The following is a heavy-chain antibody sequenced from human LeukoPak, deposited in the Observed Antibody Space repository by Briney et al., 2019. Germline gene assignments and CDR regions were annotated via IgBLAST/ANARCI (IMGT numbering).Heavy chain of an antibody. Sequence: SVKVSCKASGGTFSSYAISWVRQAPGQGLEWMGGIIPIFGTANYAQKFQGRVTITTDESTSTAYMELSSLRSEYTAVYYCARVSVGATTSAFDYWGQGTLVTVSS. CDR1: GGTFSSYA. D-gene: IGHD1-26*01. J-gene: IGHJ4*02. CDR2: IIPIFGTA. CDR3: ARVSVGATTSAFDY. V-gene: IGHV1-69*05.